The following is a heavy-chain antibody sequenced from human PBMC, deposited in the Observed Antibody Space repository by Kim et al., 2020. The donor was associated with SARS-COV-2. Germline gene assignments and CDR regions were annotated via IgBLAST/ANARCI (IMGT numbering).Heavy chain of an antibody. CDR1: GFTFSSYG. V-gene: IGHV3-30*18. CDR3: AKDQYYDFWSGYQFEELDKRDY. Sequence: GGSLRLSCAASGFTFSSYGMHWVRQAPGKGPEWVAVISSDGSNKHYADSVKGRFTISRDNSKNTLYLQMNSLRAEDTAVYYCAKDQYYDFWSGYQFEELDKRDYWGQGTLVTVSS. J-gene: IGHJ4*02. CDR2: ISSDGSNK. D-gene: IGHD3-3*01.